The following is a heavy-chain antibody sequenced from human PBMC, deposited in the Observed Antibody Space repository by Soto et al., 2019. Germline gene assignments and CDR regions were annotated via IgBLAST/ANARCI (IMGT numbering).Heavy chain of an antibody. Sequence: PSETLSLTCAVYGGPFSGYCWSWIRQPPGKGLEWIGEINHSGSTNYNPSLKSRVTISVDTSKNQFSLKLSSVTAAETAVYYCERGNDYDDAFDIWGQGTMVTVSS. CDR1: GGPFSGYC. J-gene: IGHJ3*02. V-gene: IGHV4-34*01. D-gene: IGHD4-17*01. CDR3: ERGNDYDDAFDI. CDR2: INHSGST.